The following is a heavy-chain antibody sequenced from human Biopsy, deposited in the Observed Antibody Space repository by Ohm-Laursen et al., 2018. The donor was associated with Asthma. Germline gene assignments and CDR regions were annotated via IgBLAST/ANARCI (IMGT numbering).Heavy chain of an antibody. Sequence: ASVKVSCKASGYTFINYAIHWVRQAPGQRLEWMGWINAGNGNTKYSQKSQGRVTISRDTSASTAYMDLSSLRSEDTAVYYCARTYYDFLTGQVHDAFAMWGQGTMVTVSS. CDR3: ARTYYDFLTGQVHDAFAM. CDR2: INAGNGNT. V-gene: IGHV1-3*01. CDR1: GYTFINYA. J-gene: IGHJ3*02. D-gene: IGHD3-9*01.